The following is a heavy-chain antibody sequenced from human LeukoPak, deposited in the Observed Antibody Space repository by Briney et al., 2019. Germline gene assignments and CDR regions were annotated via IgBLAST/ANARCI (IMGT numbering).Heavy chain of an antibody. D-gene: IGHD1-1*01. Sequence: PSETLSLTCTVSGGSISSSDYYWGWIRQPPGKGLEWIASIYYSGTTHYNPSHQSRVTMSVDTSKNQFSLKLSSVTAADTAVYYCARERRTGDFDYWGQGTLVTVSS. CDR1: GGSISSSDYY. J-gene: IGHJ4*02. V-gene: IGHV4-39*02. CDR3: ARERRTGDFDY. CDR2: IYYSGTT.